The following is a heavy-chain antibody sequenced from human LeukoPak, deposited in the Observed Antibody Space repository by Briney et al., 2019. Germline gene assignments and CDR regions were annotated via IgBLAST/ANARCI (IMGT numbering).Heavy chain of an antibody. D-gene: IGHD6-19*01. J-gene: IGHJ3*02. CDR2: INHSGST. Sequence: SETLSLTCAVYGGSFSGYYWSWIRQPPGKGLEWIGEINHSGSTNYNPSLKSRVTISVDTSKNQFSLKLSSVTAADTAVYYCARAKGSGWYPRGAFDIWGQGTMVTVSS. CDR3: ARAKGSGWYPRGAFDI. CDR1: GGSFSGYY. V-gene: IGHV4-34*01.